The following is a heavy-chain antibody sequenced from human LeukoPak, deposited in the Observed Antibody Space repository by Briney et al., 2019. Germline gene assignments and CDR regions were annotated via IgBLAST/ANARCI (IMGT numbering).Heavy chain of an antibody. V-gene: IGHV7-4-1*01. D-gene: IGHD6-13*01. J-gene: IGHJ5*02. CDR1: GYTFTSYA. CDR3: GRDRVAFKIAAAGKNWFDP. CDR2: INTNTGNP. Sequence: ASVKVSCKASGYTFTSYAMNWVRQAPGQGLEWMGWINTNTGNPTYAQGFTGRFVFSLDTSVSTAYLQICSLKAEDTAVYYCGRDRVAFKIAAAGKNWFDPWGQGTLVTVSS.